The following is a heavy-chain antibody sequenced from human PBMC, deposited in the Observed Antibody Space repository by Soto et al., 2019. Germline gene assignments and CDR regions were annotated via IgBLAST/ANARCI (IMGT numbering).Heavy chain of an antibody. CDR2: TYYKSKWNN. V-gene: IGHV6-1*01. Sequence: LSQTLSLTCAISVDSVSSNSAAGNCIGQSPSRGLEWLGRTYYKSKWNNDYALSVKSRITINPDTSKNQFSLHLHSVTPEDTAVYYCTGITWFRGMDVWGQGTPVTVSS. D-gene: IGHD3-10*01. J-gene: IGHJ6*02. CDR1: VDSVSSNSAA. CDR3: TGITWFRGMDV.